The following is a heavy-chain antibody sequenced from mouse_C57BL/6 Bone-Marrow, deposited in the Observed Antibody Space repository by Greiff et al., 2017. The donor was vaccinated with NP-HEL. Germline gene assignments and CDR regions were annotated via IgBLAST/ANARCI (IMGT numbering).Heavy chain of an antibody. J-gene: IGHJ1*03. CDR1: GFTFSDYY. CDR2: INYDGSST. V-gene: IGHV5-16*01. D-gene: IGHD1-1*01. Sequence: EVMLVESEGGLVQPGSSMKLSCTASGFTFSDYYMAWVRQVPEKGLEWVANINYDGSSTYYLDSLKSRFIISRDNAKNILYLQMSSMKSEDTATYYCARGSYGSSLYWYFDVWGTGTTVTVSS. CDR3: ARGSYGSSLYWYFDV.